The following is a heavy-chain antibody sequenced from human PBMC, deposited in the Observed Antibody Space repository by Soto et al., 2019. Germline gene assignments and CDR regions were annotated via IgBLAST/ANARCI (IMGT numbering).Heavy chain of an antibody. Sequence: GSVWVSSMDSPFTFTSWGITWARQAPVQRPEWMGWISAYNGNTNYAQKLQGRVTMTTDTSTSTAYMELRSLRSHDTAVYYCAREDNDRNYGDNAFYPWGRGRRVTVS. V-gene: IGHV1-18*01. CDR1: PFTFTSWG. CDR3: AREDNDRNYGDNAFYP. D-gene: IGHD4-17*01. J-gene: IGHJ3*01. CDR2: ISAYNGNT.